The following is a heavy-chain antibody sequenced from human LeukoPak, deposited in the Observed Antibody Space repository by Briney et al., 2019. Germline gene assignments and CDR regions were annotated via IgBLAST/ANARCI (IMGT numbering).Heavy chain of an antibody. J-gene: IGHJ6*03. V-gene: IGHV4-38-2*02. D-gene: IGHD6-13*01. CDR3: ARDAAAGPHYYYYYMDV. CDR1: GYAISSGFY. Sequence: SETLSLTCTVSGYAISSGFYWGWIRQPPGKGLEWIGAIHHSGGTYYNPSLKSRVTISIDTSKNHFPLKLSSVTAADSAVYYCARDAAAGPHYYYYYMDVWGKGTTVTISS. CDR2: IHHSGGT.